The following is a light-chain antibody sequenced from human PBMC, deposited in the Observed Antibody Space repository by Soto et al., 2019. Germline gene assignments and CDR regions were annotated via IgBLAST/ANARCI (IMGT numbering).Light chain of an antibody. CDR1: QGISNF. V-gene: IGKV1-27*01. Sequence: DIQMTQSPSSLSASVGDRVTITCRATQGISNFLAWYQHKPGKVPKLLIYGAYSLQSGVPSRFSGSGSGTDFTLTISSLQPEDVATYYCQNYKSAPFTFGPGTKVDIK. CDR3: QNYKSAPFT. J-gene: IGKJ3*01. CDR2: GAY.